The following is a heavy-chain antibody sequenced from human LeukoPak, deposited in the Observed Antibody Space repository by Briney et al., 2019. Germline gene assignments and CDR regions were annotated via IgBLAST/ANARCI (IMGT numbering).Heavy chain of an antibody. V-gene: IGHV3-53*01. J-gene: IGHJ4*02. Sequence: PGGSLRLSCVVSGFSVSNDYMSWVRQAPGRGLEWVSVIYGGGDTYYADSVRGRFTISRDNFENTLFLQMDSLRAEDTAVYYCTRLLPPSHHFFDSWGQGALVTVSS. CDR1: GFSVSNDY. CDR2: IYGGGDT. CDR3: TRLLPPSHHFFDS.